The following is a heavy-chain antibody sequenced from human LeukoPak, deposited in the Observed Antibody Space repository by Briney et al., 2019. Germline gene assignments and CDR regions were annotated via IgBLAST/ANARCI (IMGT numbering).Heavy chain of an antibody. CDR1: GFTFSDAW. D-gene: IGHD3-22*01. CDR3: AKDEYYYDSSGLPGAFDI. J-gene: IGHJ3*02. V-gene: IGHV3-30*02. Sequence: GGSLRLSCAASGFTFSDAWMNWVRQAPGKGLEWVAFIRYDGSNKYYADSVKGRFTISRDNSKNTLYLQMNSLRAEDTAVYYCAKDEYYYDSSGLPGAFDIWGQGTMVTVSS. CDR2: IRYDGSNK.